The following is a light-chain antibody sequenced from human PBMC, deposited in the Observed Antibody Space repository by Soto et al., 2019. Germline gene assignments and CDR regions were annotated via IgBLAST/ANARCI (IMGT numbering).Light chain of an antibody. CDR2: EVS. CDR3: SSYATSASLL. CDR1: TSDVGAYNY. Sequence: QSALTQPASVSGSPGQSIAISCTGTTSDVGAYNYVSWYQRHPGKAPKLMIYEVSTRPSGVSNRFPGSKSGNTASLTISGLQAEDEADYYCSSYATSASLLFGGGTKVTVL. J-gene: IGLJ2*01. V-gene: IGLV2-14*01.